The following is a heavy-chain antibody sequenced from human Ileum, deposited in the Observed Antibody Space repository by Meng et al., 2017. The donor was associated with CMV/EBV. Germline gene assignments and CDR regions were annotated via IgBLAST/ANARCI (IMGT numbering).Heavy chain of an antibody. CDR3: AKGRSSGWLDAFDM. J-gene: IGHJ3*02. CDR1: GFTFSSYA. CDR2: ISGSGAST. V-gene: IGHV3-23*01. D-gene: IGHD3-22*01. Sequence: GGPLRLSCAASGFTFSSYAMSWVRQAPGKGLEWVSAISGSGASTYYADSLKGRFTISRDNSKNTLYLQMNSLRVEDTAVYYCAKGRSSGWLDAFDMWGQGTMVTVSS.